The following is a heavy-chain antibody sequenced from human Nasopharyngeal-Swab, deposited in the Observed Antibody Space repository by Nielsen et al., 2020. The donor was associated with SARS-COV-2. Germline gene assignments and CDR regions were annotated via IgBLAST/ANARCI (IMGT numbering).Heavy chain of an antibody. CDR1: GFTFSSYA. Sequence: GSLRLSCAASGFTFSSYAMHWVRQAPGKGLEWVAVISYDGSNKYYADSVKGRFTISRDNSKNTLYLQMNSLRAEDTAVYYCARVQGIVVVQPFDYWGQGTLVTVSS. CDR2: ISYDGSNK. J-gene: IGHJ4*02. D-gene: IGHD3-22*01. V-gene: IGHV3-30*04. CDR3: ARVQGIVVVQPFDY.